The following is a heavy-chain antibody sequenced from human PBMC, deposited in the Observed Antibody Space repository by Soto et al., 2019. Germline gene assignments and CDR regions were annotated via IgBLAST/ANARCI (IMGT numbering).Heavy chain of an antibody. CDR2: IYYSGNT. D-gene: IGHD3-22*01. Sequence: SETLSLTCTVSGGSISSGGYYWSWIRQHPGKGLEWIGYIYYSGNTYYNPSLKSRLIISIDTSKNQFSLKVGSVTAADTAVYYCARDLDGLHDDTSGPFPRPGWGQGTLVTVSS. J-gene: IGHJ1*01. V-gene: IGHV4-30-4*08. CDR3: ARDLDGLHDDTSGPFPRPG. CDR1: GGSISSGGYY.